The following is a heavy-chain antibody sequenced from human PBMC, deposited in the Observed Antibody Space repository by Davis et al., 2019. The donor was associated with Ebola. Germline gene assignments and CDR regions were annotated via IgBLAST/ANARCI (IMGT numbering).Heavy chain of an antibody. D-gene: IGHD2-2*01. CDR3: ARVKAIVVVPAASNWFDP. J-gene: IGHJ5*02. CDR2: ISSSGSTI. CDR1: GFTFSDYY. V-gene: IGHV3-11*04. Sequence: GESLKISCAASGFTFSDYYMSWIRQAPGKGLEWVSYISSSGSTIYYADSVKGRFTISRDNAKNSLYLQMNSLRAEDTAVYYCARVKAIVVVPAASNWFDPWGQGTLVTVSS.